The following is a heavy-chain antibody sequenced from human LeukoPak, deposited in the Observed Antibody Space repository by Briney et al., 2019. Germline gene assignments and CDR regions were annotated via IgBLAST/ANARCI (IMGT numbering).Heavy chain of an antibody. CDR2: IYYSGST. J-gene: IGHJ3*02. V-gene: IGHV4-39*07. Sequence: SETLSLTCTVSGGSISSSSYYWGWIRQPPGKGLEWIGSIYYSGSTYYNPSLKSRVTISLNTSKNQFSLKLSSVTAADTAVYYCARDLLDLFVVVPAAYAFDIWGQGTMVTVSS. CDR3: ARDLLDLFVVVPAAYAFDI. CDR1: GGSISSSSYY. D-gene: IGHD2-2*01.